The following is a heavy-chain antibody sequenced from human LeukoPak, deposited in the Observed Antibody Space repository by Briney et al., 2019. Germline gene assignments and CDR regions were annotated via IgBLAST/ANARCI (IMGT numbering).Heavy chain of an antibody. CDR1: GFTFSSYS. CDR2: IKQDGSEK. D-gene: IGHD3-9*01. Sequence: GGSLRLSCAASGFTFSSYSMNWVRQAPGKGLEWVANIKQDGSEKYYVDSVKGRFTISRDNAKNSLYLQMNSLRAEDTAVYYCAREGAGGRYFDWLLYFDYWGQGTLVTVSS. CDR3: AREGAGGRYFDWLLYFDY. V-gene: IGHV3-7*01. J-gene: IGHJ4*02.